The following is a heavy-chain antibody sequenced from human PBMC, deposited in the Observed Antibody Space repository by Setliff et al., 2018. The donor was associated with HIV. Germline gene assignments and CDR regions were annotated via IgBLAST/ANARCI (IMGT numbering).Heavy chain of an antibody. CDR2: ISSSSSYI. D-gene: IGHD3-9*01. V-gene: IGHV3-21*01. J-gene: IGHJ6*02. Sequence: PGESLKISCAASGFTFSSYSMNWVRQAPGKGLEWVSSISSSSSYIYYADSVKGRFTISRDNAKNSLYLQMNSLRAEDTAVYYCARGSGILTGYSNYYYYYGMDVWGQGTTVTSP. CDR3: ARGSGILTGYSNYYYYYGMDV. CDR1: GFTFSSYS.